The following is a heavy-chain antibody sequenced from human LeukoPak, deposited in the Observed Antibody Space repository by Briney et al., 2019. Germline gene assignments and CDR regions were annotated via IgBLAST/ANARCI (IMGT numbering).Heavy chain of an antibody. CDR3: AKDMAAAPRDAFDI. J-gene: IGHJ3*02. Sequence: GGSLRLSCAASGFTFSSYDMHWVRQATGKGLEWVSAIGTAGDTYYPGSVKGRFTISRDNSKNTLYLQMNSLRTEDTAVYYCAKDMAAAPRDAFDIWGQGTMVTVSS. CDR1: GFTFSSYD. CDR2: IGTAGDT. V-gene: IGHV3-13*01. D-gene: IGHD6-13*01.